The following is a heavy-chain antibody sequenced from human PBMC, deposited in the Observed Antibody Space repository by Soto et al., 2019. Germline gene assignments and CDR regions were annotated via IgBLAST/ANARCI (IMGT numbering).Heavy chain of an antibody. V-gene: IGHV3-7*01. Sequence: EVQLVESGGGLVQPGGSLRLSCAASGFTFSHYWMNWVRQAPGKGLEWVAKIKYDGSDKYYVDSVKGRFAISRDNANDSLYLQMDSLKAEDTAVYYCATTALCDSGCRHSWGQGTLVTVSS. D-gene: IGHD3-16*01. CDR3: ATTALCDSGCRHS. CDR1: GFTFSHYW. J-gene: IGHJ4*02. CDR2: IKYDGSDK.